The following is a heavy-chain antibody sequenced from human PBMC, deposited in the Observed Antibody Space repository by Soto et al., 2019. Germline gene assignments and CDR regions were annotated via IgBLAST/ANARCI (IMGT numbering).Heavy chain of an antibody. CDR2: IWYDGSNK. CDR3: ARAIEYSSSAGEGYYYYGMDV. CDR1: GFTFSSYG. J-gene: IGHJ6*02. Sequence: QVQLVESGGGVVQPGRSLRLSCAASGFTFSSYGMHWVRQAPGKGLEWVAVIWYDGSNKYYADSVKGRFTISRDNSKNRLYLQMNSLSAEDTAVYYCARAIEYSSSAGEGYYYYGMDVWGQGTPVTVSS. D-gene: IGHD6-6*01. V-gene: IGHV3-33*01.